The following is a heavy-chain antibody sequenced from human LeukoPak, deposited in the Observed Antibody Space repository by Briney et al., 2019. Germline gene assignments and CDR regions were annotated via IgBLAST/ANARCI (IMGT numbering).Heavy chain of an antibody. CDR1: GGSSSGYY. CDR3: ARKGGRYYGSGSYSSNWFDP. J-gene: IGHJ5*02. V-gene: IGHV4-34*01. D-gene: IGHD3-10*01. CDR2: INHSGST. Sequence: SETLSLTCAVCGGSSSGYYWSWIRQPPGKGLEWIGEINHSGSTNYNPSLKSRVTISVDTSKNQFSLELSSVTAADTAVYYCARKGGRYYGSGSYSSNWFDPWGQGTLVTVSS.